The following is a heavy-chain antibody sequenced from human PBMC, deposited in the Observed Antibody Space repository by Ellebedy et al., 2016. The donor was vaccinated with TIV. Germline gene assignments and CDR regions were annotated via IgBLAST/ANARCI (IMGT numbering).Heavy chain of an antibody. CDR1: GGTFSSYA. J-gene: IGHJ4*02. D-gene: IGHD3-9*01. CDR2: IIPILGIA. V-gene: IGHV1-69*04. CDR3: ARAFMEGRYFDWLYPFDY. Sequence: SVKVSXKASGGTFSSYAISWVRQAPGQGLEWMGRIIPILGIANYAQKFQGRVTITADKSTSTAYMELSSLRSEDTAVYYCARAFMEGRYFDWLYPFDYWGQGTLVTVSS.